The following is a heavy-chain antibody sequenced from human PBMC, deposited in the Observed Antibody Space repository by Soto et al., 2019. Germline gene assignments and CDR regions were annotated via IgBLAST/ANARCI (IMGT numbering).Heavy chain of an antibody. J-gene: IGHJ4*02. CDR3: ARDRCINSVCYAPSDY. CDR1: GFIFSSYA. D-gene: IGHD2-8*01. Sequence: EVQLVESGGGLVQPGGSLRLSCAASGFIFSSYAMHWVRQAPGKGLEYVSAISSSGGSTYYADSVKGRFTISRDNSKNTVYLQMGSLRAEDMAVYYCARDRCINSVCYAPSDYWGQGTLVTVSS. V-gene: IGHV3-64*07. CDR2: ISSSGGST.